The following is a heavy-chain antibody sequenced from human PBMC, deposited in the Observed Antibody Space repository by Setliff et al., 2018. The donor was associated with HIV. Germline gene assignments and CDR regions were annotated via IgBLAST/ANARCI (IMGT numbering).Heavy chain of an antibody. V-gene: IGHV3-49*04. CDR2: IRSKASGGTT. CDR1: GFTFSSYW. Sequence: PGGSLRLSCEASGFTFSSYWMSWVRQAPGKGLEWVGFIRSKASGGTTEYAASVKGRFTISRDDSKSIAYLQMSSLKTEDTAVYYCTIPPDYGDYASWGQGTLVTVSS. D-gene: IGHD4-17*01. CDR3: TIPPDYGDYAS. J-gene: IGHJ5*02.